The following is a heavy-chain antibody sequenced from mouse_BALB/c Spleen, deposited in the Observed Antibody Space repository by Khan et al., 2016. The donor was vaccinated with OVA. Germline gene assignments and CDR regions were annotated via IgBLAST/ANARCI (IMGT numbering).Heavy chain of an antibody. CDR1: GYTFTNYG. CDR2: INTYTGEP. J-gene: IGHJ4*01. V-gene: IGHV9-3-1*01. D-gene: IGHD1-1*02. CDR3: ARSLFYYYAMDY. Sequence: QIQLVQSGPELKKPGETVKISCKASGYTFTNYGMNWVKQAPGKGLKWMGWINTYTGEPTYADDFKGRFAFSLETSASTAYLQINNLKNEDTATYFCARSLFYYYAMDYWGQGTSVTVSS.